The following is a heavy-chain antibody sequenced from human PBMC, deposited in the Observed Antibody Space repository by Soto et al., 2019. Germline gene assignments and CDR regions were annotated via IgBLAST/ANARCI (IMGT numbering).Heavy chain of an antibody. CDR3: ARDATPAGFDP. J-gene: IGHJ5*02. CDR1: GGSISSYY. Sequence: SETLSLTCTVSGGSISSYYLSWIRQPPGKGLEWIGYIYYSGSTNYNPSLKSRVTISVDTSKNQFSLKLSSVTAADTAVYYCARDATPAGFDPWGQGTLVTVSS. CDR2: IYYSGST. V-gene: IGHV4-59*01.